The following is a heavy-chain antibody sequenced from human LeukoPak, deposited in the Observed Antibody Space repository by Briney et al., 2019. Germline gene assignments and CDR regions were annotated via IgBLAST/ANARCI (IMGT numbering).Heavy chain of an antibody. CDR3: ARDTSSIVGPRFDY. CDR2: IKQDGSEQ. CDR1: GFTFSNYW. V-gene: IGHV3-7*01. Sequence: GGSLRLSCAASGFTFSNYWMSWVRQAPGKGLQWVAIIKQDGSEQYYVDSVKGRFTISRDNAENSLYLQMNGLRAEDTAVYYCARDTSSIVGPRFDYWGQGTLVTVSS. D-gene: IGHD1-26*01. J-gene: IGHJ4*02.